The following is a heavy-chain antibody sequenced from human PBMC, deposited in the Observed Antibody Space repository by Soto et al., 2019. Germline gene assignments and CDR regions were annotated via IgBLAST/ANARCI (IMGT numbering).Heavy chain of an antibody. D-gene: IGHD6-19*01. J-gene: IGHJ6*02. CDR1: GFTFSSYG. Sequence: QVQLVESGGGVVQPGRSLRLSCAASGFTFSSYGMHWVRQAPGKGLEWVAVISYDGSNKYYADSVKGRFTISRDNSKNTLYLQMNSLRAEDTAVYSCAKERFFPAPTGWSSYYYYRMDVWGQGTTVTVSS. V-gene: IGHV3-30*18. CDR3: AKERFFPAPTGWSSYYYYRMDV. CDR2: ISYDGSNK.